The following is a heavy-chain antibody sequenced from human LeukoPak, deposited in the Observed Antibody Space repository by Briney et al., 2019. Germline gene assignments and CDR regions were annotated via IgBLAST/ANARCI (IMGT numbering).Heavy chain of an antibody. CDR1: GYTFTGYY. D-gene: IGHD2-21*01. V-gene: IGHV1-2*02. Sequence: ASVKVSCKASGYTFTGYYMHWVRQAPGEGLEWMGWINPNSGGTNYAQKFQGRVTMTRDTSISTAYMELSRLRSDDTAVYYCAIQLGEDSSYSIDAFDIWGQGTMVTVSS. J-gene: IGHJ3*02. CDR2: INPNSGGT. CDR3: AIQLGEDSSYSIDAFDI.